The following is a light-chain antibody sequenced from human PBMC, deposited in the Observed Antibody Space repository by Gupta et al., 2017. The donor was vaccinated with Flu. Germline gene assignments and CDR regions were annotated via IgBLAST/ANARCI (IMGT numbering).Light chain of an antibody. CDR3: QQRSGRPMYT. CDR2: YAS. Sequence: EIVLTQSPATLSLSPGETATLSCRASQTISNFLAWYQKRPGQAPRLLMYYASHRAAGIPVRFTGSGSGTDFTLTISSLEPEDFAIYYCQQRSGRPMYTFGQGTELEIK. V-gene: IGKV3-11*01. CDR1: QTISNF. J-gene: IGKJ2*01.